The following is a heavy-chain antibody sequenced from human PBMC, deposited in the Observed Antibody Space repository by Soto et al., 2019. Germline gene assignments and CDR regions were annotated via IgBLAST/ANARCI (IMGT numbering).Heavy chain of an antibody. J-gene: IGHJ4*02. Sequence: GESLKISSKGSGDSFTSYWIGWVRQMPGKGLEWMGIIYPGDSDTRYSPSFQGQVTISADKSISTAYLQWSSLKASDTAMYYCARPEEMATIHYWGQGTLVTVSS. CDR2: IYPGDSDT. CDR3: ARPEEMATIHY. CDR1: GDSFTSYW. D-gene: IGHD5-12*01. V-gene: IGHV5-51*01.